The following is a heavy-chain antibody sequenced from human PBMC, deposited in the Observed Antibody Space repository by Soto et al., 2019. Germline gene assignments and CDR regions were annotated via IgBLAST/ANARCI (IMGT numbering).Heavy chain of an antibody. Sequence: ASVKVSCKASGYTFTSYGITWVRQAPGQGLEWMGWISAYNGNTIYAQKLQGRVTVTTDTSTSTAYMELRSLRSDDTAIYYCARETSDGPDYWGQGTLATVSS. CDR3: ARETSDGPDY. V-gene: IGHV1-18*01. J-gene: IGHJ4*02. CDR1: GYTFTSYG. D-gene: IGHD2-2*01. CDR2: ISAYNGNT.